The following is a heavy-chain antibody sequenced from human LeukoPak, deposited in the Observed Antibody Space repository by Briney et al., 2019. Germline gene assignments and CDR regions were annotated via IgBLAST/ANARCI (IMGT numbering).Heavy chain of an antibody. Sequence: ASVKVSCKASGYTFTSYYMHWVRQAPGQGLEWMGWINPNSGGTNYAQKFQGRVTMTRDTSISTAYMELSRLRSDDTAVYYCARDRLISSSSGDWFDPWGQGTLVTVSS. J-gene: IGHJ5*02. CDR1: GYTFTSYY. CDR2: INPNSGGT. D-gene: IGHD6-6*01. V-gene: IGHV1-2*02. CDR3: ARDRLISSSSGDWFDP.